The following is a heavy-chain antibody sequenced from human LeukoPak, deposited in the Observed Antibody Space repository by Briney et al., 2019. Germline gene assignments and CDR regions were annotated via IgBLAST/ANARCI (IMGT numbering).Heavy chain of an antibody. CDR3: ARDPAVAGNWGNWFDP. CDR2: VSYDGSDK. Sequence: PGGSLRLSCAASGLTFASYGMHWVRQAPGQGLEWVAFVSYDGSDKYYADSVKGRFTISRDNAKNSLYLQMNSLRAEDTAVYYCARDPAVAGNWGNWFDPWGQGTLVTVSS. CDR1: GLTFASYG. D-gene: IGHD6-19*01. J-gene: IGHJ5*02. V-gene: IGHV3-30*03.